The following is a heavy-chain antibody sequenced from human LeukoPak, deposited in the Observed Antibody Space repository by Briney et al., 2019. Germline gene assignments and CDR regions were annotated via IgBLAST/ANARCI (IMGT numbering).Heavy chain of an antibody. CDR3: ARDPRNVGLAP. V-gene: IGHV3-74*01. D-gene: IGHD2-15*01. CDR2: NNGDGSTT. CDR1: GFSLSGYW. Sequence: GGSLRLSCVASGFSLSGYWMYWVRQAPGKGLMYISRNNGDGSTTDYADVVKGRFTMSRDNVKNTLYLQMNSLRVEDTAVYYCARDPRNVGLAPWGQGTLVTVSS. J-gene: IGHJ5*02.